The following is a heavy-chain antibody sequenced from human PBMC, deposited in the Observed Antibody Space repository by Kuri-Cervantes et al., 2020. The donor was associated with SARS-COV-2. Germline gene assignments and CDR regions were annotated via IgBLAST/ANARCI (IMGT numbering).Heavy chain of an antibody. J-gene: IGHJ4*02. CDR1: GFTFSSYA. CDR3: ARSAPPGIAAAGVDWYFDY. CDR2: ISSNGGST. Sequence: GESLKISCAASGFTFSSYAMHWVRQAPGKGLEYVSAISSNGGSTYYADSVKGRFTISRDNSKNTLYLQMGSLRAEDTAVYYCARSAPPGIAAAGVDWYFDYWGQGTLVTVSS. D-gene: IGHD6-13*01. V-gene: IGHV3-64*02.